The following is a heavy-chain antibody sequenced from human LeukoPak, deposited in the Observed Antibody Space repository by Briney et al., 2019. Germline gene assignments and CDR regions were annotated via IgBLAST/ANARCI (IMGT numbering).Heavy chain of an antibody. V-gene: IGHV4-34*01. CDR3: ARGGGQWLRSYFFDY. D-gene: IGHD5-12*01. J-gene: IGHJ4*02. CDR1: GGSFSGYY. CDR2: INHSGNT. Sequence: SETLSLTCAVYGGSFSGYYWSWIRQPPGKGLEWIGEINHSGNTNYNPSLKSRVTISVDTSKNQFSLRMRSVTAADTAIYYCARGGGQWLRSYFFDYWGQGALVTVSS.